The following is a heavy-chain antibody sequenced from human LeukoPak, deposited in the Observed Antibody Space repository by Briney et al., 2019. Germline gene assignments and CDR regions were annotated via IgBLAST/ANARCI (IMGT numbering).Heavy chain of an antibody. CDR3: ARTYYDFWSGYYTEAGWFDP. D-gene: IGHD3-3*01. CDR1: GGSISSGGYS. V-gene: IGHV4-30-2*01. J-gene: IGHJ5*02. Sequence: SQTLSLTCAVSGGSISSGGYSWSWIRQPPGEGLEWIGYIYHSGSTYYNPSLKSRVTISVDRSKNQFSLKLSSVTAADTAVYYCARTYYDFWSGYYTEAGWFDPWGQGTLVTVSS. CDR2: IYHSGST.